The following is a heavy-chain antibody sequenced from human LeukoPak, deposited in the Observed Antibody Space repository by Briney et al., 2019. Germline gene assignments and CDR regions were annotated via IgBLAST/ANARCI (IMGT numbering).Heavy chain of an antibody. CDR1: GYSISSGYY. V-gene: IGHV4-38-2*02. Sequence: SETLSLTCTVSGYSISSGYYWGWIRPPPGKGLERIGSIYHSGSTYYNPSLKSRVTISVDTSKNQFSLKLSSVTAADTAVYYCASGAALVDYWGQGTLVTVSS. D-gene: IGHD6-6*01. J-gene: IGHJ4*02. CDR3: ASGAALVDY. CDR2: IYHSGST.